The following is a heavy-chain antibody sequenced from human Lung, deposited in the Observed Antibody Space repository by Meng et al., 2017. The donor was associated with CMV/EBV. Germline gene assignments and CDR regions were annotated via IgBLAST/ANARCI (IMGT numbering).Heavy chain of an antibody. J-gene: IGHJ6*02. Sequence: GGSXRLXCAASGFTFSSYAMHWVRKAPGKGLEWVANIRFDGTNKYHADSVKGRFTISRDNSRNTLYLQMNNLRAEDTAVYYCAKRGDSSGTYAMDVWGQGTTVTVSS. V-gene: IGHV3-30*02. CDR2: IRFDGTNK. D-gene: IGHD3-22*01. CDR1: GFTFSSYA. CDR3: AKRGDSSGTYAMDV.